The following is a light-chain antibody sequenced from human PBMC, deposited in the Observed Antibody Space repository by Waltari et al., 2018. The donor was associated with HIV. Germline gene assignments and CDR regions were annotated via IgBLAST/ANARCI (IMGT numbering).Light chain of an antibody. CDR3: MIWHSSAWV. CDR2: YKSDSDR. Sequence: QAVLTQPASLSASPGTSASPTCSLRSGTNVDTYRIYLYQQTPGSPPQYLLKYKSDSDRQQGSGVPSRFSGSKDASANAGILLISGLQSEDEADYYCMIWHSSAWVFGGGTKLTVL. CDR1: SGTNVDTYR. V-gene: IGLV5-45*01. J-gene: IGLJ3*02.